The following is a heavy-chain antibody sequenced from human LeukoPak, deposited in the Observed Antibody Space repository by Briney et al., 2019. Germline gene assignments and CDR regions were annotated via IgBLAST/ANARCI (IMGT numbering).Heavy chain of an antibody. CDR1: GYTFTSYA. J-gene: IGHJ6*03. Sequence: GASVKVSCKASGYTFTSYAMNWVRQAPGQGLEWMGWINPNSGGTNYAQKFQGRVTMTRDTSISTAYMELSRLRSDDTAVYYCARALSHYYYYMDVWGKGTTVTVSS. CDR2: INPNSGGT. CDR3: ARALSHYYYYMDV. V-gene: IGHV1-2*02.